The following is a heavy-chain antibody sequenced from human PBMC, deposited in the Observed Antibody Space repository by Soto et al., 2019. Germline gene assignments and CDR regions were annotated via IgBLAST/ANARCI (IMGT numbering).Heavy chain of an antibody. CDR3: AATVAHYYGSGSYGWDYYYGMAV. CDR2: IVVGSGNT. J-gene: IGHJ6*02. V-gene: IGHV1-58*01. Sequence: SVKVSCKASGFTFTSSAVQWVRQARGQRLEWIGWIVVGSGNTNYAQKFQERVTITRDMSTSTAYMELSSLRSEDTAVYYCAATVAHYYGSGSYGWDYYYGMAVWGQGTTVTVSS. D-gene: IGHD3-10*01. CDR1: GFTFTSSA.